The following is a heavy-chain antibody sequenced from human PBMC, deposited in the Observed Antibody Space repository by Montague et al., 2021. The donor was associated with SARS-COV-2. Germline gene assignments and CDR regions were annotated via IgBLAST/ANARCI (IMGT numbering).Heavy chain of an antibody. J-gene: IGHJ6*02. V-gene: IGHV6-1*01. CDR2: TCYRSKWYN. CDR1: GDSVSSNSAA. Sequence: CAISGDSVSSNSAAWNWIRQSPSRGLEWLGRTCYRSKWYNDYAVSVKSRITINPDTSKNQFSLQLNSVTPEDTAVYYCARGDEEQWLVHYYYYGMDVWDQGTTATVSS. CDR3: ARGDEEQWLVHYYYYGMDV. D-gene: IGHD6-19*01.